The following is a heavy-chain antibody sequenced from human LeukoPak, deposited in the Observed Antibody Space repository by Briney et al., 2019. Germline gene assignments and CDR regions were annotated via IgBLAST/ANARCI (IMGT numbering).Heavy chain of an antibody. CDR2: IYSGDST. V-gene: IGHV3-53*01. CDR1: EFTVNNNY. J-gene: IGHJ4*02. Sequence: GGSLRLSWAASEFTVNNNYMNWVRQAPGKGLEWVSLIYSGDSTYYADSVKGRFTISRDNSKNTLYLQMNSLRAEDTALYYCAKEGFDYWGQGTLVTVSS. CDR3: AKEGFDY.